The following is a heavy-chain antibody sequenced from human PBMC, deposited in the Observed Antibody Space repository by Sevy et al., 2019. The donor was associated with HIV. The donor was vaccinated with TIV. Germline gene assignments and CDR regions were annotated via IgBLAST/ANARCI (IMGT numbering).Heavy chain of an antibody. V-gene: IGHV3-23*01. CDR2: IRGSGGYT. Sequence: GGSLRLSCAAAGFIFNSHAMSWVRQAPGKGLEWVSTIRGSGGYTYYADSVKGRFTISRDNSKNTVDLQMNSLRAEDTAVYYCTNRGVVIISGFDYWGQGTLVTVSS. CDR1: GFIFNSHA. CDR3: TNRGVVIISGFDY. J-gene: IGHJ4*02. D-gene: IGHD2-21*01.